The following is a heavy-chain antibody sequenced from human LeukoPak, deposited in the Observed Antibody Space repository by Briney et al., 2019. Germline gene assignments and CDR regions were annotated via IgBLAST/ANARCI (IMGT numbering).Heavy chain of an antibody. J-gene: IGHJ4*02. D-gene: IGHD3-22*01. CDR2: ISSSSSTI. CDR1: GFTFSSYS. V-gene: IGHV3-48*04. Sequence: PGGSLRLSCAASGFTFSSYSMNWVRQAPGKGLEWVSYISSSSSTIYYADSVKGRFTISRDNAKNSLYLQMNSLRAEDTAVYYCARADGGYDSSGPQGYWGQGTLVTVSS. CDR3: ARADGGYDSSGPQGY.